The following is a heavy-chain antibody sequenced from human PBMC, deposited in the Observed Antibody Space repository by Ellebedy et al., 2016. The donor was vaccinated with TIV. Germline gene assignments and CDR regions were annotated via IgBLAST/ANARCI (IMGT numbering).Heavy chain of an antibody. J-gene: IGHJ5*02. D-gene: IGHD1-26*01. CDR2: IKEDGSEK. Sequence: GGSLRLXXAASGFTFSGYWISWVRQAPGKGLEWVANIKEDGSEKYYVDSVKGRFTISRDNAKNSLYLQMNSLRAEDTAVYYCARGQGRAWGQGTLVTVSS. CDR3: ARGQGRA. V-gene: IGHV3-7*02. CDR1: GFTFSGYW.